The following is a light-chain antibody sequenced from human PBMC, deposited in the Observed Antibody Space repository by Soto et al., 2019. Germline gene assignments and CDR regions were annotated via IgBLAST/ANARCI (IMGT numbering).Light chain of an antibody. Sequence: QAVVTQEPSLTVSPGGTVTLTCASSTGAVTSGHYPYWFQQKPGQAPRTLIYDTSNKHSWTPARFSGSLPGGKPALTLSGAQPEDEAEYFCLLSYGGARRVFGGGTKVTVL. CDR1: TGAVTSGHY. J-gene: IGLJ2*01. V-gene: IGLV7-46*01. CDR3: LLSYGGARRV. CDR2: DTS.